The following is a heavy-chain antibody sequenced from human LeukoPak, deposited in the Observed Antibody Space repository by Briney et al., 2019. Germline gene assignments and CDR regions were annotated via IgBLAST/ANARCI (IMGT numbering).Heavy chain of an antibody. D-gene: IGHD3-16*01. CDR3: ARETLINVDAFDI. J-gene: IGHJ3*02. CDR1: GFTLSSYW. V-gene: IGHV3-74*01. Sequence: PGGSLRLSCAASGFTLSSYWMHWVRQAPRKRLVWVSRINSDGSSTGYADSVKGRFTNSRDNAKNTLYLQMNSLRGEDTAVYYCARETLINVDAFDIWGQGTMVTVSS. CDR2: INSDGSST.